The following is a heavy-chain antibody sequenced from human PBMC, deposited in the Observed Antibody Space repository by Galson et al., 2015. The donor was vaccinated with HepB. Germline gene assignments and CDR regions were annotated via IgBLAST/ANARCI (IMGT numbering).Heavy chain of an antibody. CDR3: ARDSSGWYYFDY. CDR2: INPNSGGT. D-gene: IGHD6-19*01. Sequence: SVKVSCKASGYTFTGYYMHWVRQAPGQGLEWMGWINPNSGGTNYAQKFQGRVTMTRDTSVSTAYMELSRLRSDDTAVYYCARDSSGWYYFDYWGQGTLVTVSS. CDR1: GYTFTGYY. V-gene: IGHV1-2*02. J-gene: IGHJ4*02.